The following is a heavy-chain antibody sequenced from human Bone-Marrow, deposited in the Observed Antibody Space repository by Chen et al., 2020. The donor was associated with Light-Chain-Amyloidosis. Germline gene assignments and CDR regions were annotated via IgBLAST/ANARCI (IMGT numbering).Heavy chain of an antibody. D-gene: IGHD2-2*02. CDR3: AREPYPVNLYGMDV. CDR1: VSPFTRYG. V-gene: IGHV3-21*01. CDR2: IGSSSSHI. J-gene: IGHJ6*02. Sequence: EVRLVESGGGLVKPGGPLRISCAASVSPFTRYGMNWVRQAPGKGLEWVSFIGSSSSHIYYADSVKGRFTISRDNAKNSLDLQMNSLRAEDTAVYYCAREPYPVNLYGMDVWGQGTTVTVSS.